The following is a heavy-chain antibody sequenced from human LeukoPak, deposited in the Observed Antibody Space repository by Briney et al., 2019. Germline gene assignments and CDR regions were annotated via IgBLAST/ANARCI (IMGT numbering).Heavy chain of an antibody. CDR3: ARGPGSGSYFAWFDP. CDR1: GGSFNGYY. CDR2: INHSGST. J-gene: IGHJ5*02. V-gene: IGHV4-34*01. D-gene: IGHD3-10*01. Sequence: PSETMSLTCAVYGGSFNGYYWSWIRQPPGKGLEWIGEINHSGSTNYNPSLKSRVTMSVDTSKNQVSLKLSSVTAADTAVYYCARGPGSGSYFAWFDPWGQGTQVTVSS.